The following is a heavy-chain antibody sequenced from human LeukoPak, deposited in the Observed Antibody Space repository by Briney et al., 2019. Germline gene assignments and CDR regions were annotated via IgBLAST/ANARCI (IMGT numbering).Heavy chain of an antibody. CDR3: ARYRIAAALDY. D-gene: IGHD6-13*01. CDR2: IYYSGST. Sequence: SETLSLTCTVSGGSISSYYWSWIRQPPGKGLEWIGYIYYSGSTNYNPSLKSRVTISVDTSKNQFSLKLSSVTAADTAVYYCARYRIAAALDYWGQGTLVTVSS. CDR1: GGSISSYY. V-gene: IGHV4-59*12. J-gene: IGHJ4*02.